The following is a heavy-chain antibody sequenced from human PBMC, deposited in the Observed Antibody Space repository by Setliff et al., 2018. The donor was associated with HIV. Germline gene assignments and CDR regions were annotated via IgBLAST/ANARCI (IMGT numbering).Heavy chain of an antibody. CDR3: ARDQTNDAFDI. CDR1: GDSISSYS. Sequence: SETLSLTCTVSGDSISSYSWNWIRQSPGGGLEWIGFIFSSGSTKYNPSLQSRVTMSIDTSKNQFSLKLSSVTAADTAVYYCARDQTNDAFDIWGQGTMVTVSS. CDR2: IFSSGST. J-gene: IGHJ3*02. V-gene: IGHV4-59*12.